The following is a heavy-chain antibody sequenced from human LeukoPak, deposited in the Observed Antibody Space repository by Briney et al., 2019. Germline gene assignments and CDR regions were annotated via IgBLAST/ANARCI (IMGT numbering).Heavy chain of an antibody. CDR2: IYYSGST. V-gene: IGHV4-59*01. J-gene: IGHJ6*03. CDR1: GGSISSYY. CDR3: ARGVVPAAMGYYYYMDV. Sequence: PSETLSLTCTVSGGSISSYYWSWIRQPPGKGLEWIGYIYYSGSTNYNPSLKSRVTISVDTSKNRFSLKLSSVTAADTAVYYCARGVVPAAMGYYYYMDVWGKGTTVTVSS. D-gene: IGHD2-2*01.